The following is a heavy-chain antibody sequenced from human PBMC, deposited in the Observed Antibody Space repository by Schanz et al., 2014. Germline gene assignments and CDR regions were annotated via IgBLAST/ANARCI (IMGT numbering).Heavy chain of an antibody. Sequence: VQLAESGGGLVQPGGSLRLSCTASGFPFSDYFMAWIRQPPGRGLEWVSYITYNGGTIYYADSVKGRFTMSRDNAKNSGFLQMNSLRAEGTAVYYCVRDSFFAFDYWGQGTLVTVSS. CDR3: VRDSFFAFDY. D-gene: IGHD3-3*01. CDR1: GFPFSDYF. V-gene: IGHV3-11*04. CDR2: ITYNGGTI. J-gene: IGHJ4*02.